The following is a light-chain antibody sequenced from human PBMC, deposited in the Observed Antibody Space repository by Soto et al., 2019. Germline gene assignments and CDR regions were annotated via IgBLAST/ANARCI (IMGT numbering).Light chain of an antibody. CDR3: QQYAKSPIT. J-gene: IGKJ5*01. V-gene: IGKV3-20*01. CDR2: GAS. CDR1: QSVGRDY. Sequence: EIVLTQSPDTLSVSPGERATLSCRASQSVGRDYLAWYQQKPGQAPRLLIYGASSRATGIPDRFSGSGSGTDFTLSISRLEPEDFAVYYCQQYAKSPITFGQGTRLEIK.